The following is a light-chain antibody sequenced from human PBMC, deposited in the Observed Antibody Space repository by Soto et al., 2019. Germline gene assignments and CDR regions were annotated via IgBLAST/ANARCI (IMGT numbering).Light chain of an antibody. Sequence: ERVMTQSPATLSVSPGERATLSCRASQSVGSNLAWYQQKPGQAPRLLIFGASSRATGVPARFSGSGSGTEFTLTINSLQSEDFAVYFCQQYDNLPLTLGRGTKVDI. CDR3: QQYDNLPLT. CDR2: GAS. J-gene: IGKJ3*01. CDR1: QSVGSN. V-gene: IGKV3-15*01.